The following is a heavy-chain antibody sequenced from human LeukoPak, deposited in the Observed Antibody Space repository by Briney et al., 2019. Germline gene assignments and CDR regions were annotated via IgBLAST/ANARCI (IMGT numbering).Heavy chain of an antibody. J-gene: IGHJ4*02. CDR1: GGIFSSYA. CDR2: IIPIFGTA. Sequence: GASVKVSCKASGGIFSSYAISWVRQAPGQGLEWMGGIIPIFGTANYAQKFQGRVTITADESTSTAYMELSSLRSEDTAVYYCARDSSGYYYRTGFDYWGQGTLVTVSS. D-gene: IGHD3-22*01. CDR3: ARDSSGYYYRTGFDY. V-gene: IGHV1-69*01.